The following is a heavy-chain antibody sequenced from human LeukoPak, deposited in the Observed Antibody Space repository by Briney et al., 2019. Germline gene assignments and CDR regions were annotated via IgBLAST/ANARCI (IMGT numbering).Heavy chain of an antibody. J-gene: IGHJ6*02. CDR3: ARPVLRYFDWLPNGMDV. V-gene: IGHV4-39*01. CDR1: GGSISSSSYY. D-gene: IGHD3-9*01. CDR2: IYYSGST. Sequence: PSETLSLTCTVSGGSISSSSYYWGWIRQPPGKGLEWIGSIYYSGSTYYNPSLKSRVTISVDTSKNQFSLKPSSVTAADTAVYYCARPVLRYFDWLPNGMDVWGQGTTVTVSS.